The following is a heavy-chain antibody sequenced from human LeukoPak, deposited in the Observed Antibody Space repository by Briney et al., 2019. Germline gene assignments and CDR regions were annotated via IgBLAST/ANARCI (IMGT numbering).Heavy chain of an antibody. J-gene: IGHJ4*02. CDR1: GFTFSSYA. V-gene: IGHV3-23*01. CDR3: AKSIFGVVTRLRFDY. Sequence: GVSLRLSCAASGFTFSSYAMSWVRQAPGKGLEWVSAISGSGGSTYYADSVKGRFTISRDNSKNTLYLQMNSLRAEDTAVYYCAKSIFGVVTRLRFDYWGQGTLVTVSS. CDR2: ISGSGGST. D-gene: IGHD3-3*01.